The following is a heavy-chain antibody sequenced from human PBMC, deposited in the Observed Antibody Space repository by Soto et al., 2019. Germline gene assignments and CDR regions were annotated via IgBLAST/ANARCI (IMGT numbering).Heavy chain of an antibody. CDR2: INTNTGNP. Sequence: ASVKVSCKASGYTFTSYAMNWVRQAPGQGLEWMGWINTNTGNPTYAQGFTGRFVFSLDTSVSTAYLQICSLKAEDTAVYYCARGGVRNCSSTSCSDYWGQGTLVTVSS. J-gene: IGHJ4*02. D-gene: IGHD2-2*01. CDR1: GYTFTSYA. CDR3: ARGGVRNCSSTSCSDY. V-gene: IGHV7-4-1*01.